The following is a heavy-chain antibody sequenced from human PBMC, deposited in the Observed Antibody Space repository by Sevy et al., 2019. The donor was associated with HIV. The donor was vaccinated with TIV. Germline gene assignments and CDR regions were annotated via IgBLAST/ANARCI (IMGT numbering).Heavy chain of an antibody. CDR1: GLSVSDNY. D-gene: IGHD3-22*01. CDR3: ARDRYYDASGYYYYYYGMDV. J-gene: IGHJ6*02. CDR2: IYSDGRT. V-gene: IGHV3-66*01. Sequence: GESLKISCAASGLSVSDNYMNWVRQAPGKGLELVSVIYSDGRTYYADSVKGRFTISRDNSKNTLYLLMNNLRPEDTAVYYCARDRYYDASGYYYYYYGMDVWGQGTTVTVSS.